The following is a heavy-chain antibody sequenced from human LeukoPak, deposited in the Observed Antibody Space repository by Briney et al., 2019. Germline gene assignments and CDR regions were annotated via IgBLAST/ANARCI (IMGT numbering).Heavy chain of an antibody. D-gene: IGHD3-10*01. J-gene: IGHJ4*02. CDR2: IRYDGSNK. Sequence: PGGSLRLSCAASGFTFNTYGLHWVRQAPGKGLEWVAFIRYDGSNKYYADSVKGRFTISRDNSKNTLYLQMNSLRAEDTAVYYCAKDHSPRRFYGSGSYPGDYWGQGTLVTVSS. CDR3: AKDHSPRRFYGSGSYPGDY. CDR1: GFTFNTYG. V-gene: IGHV3-30*02.